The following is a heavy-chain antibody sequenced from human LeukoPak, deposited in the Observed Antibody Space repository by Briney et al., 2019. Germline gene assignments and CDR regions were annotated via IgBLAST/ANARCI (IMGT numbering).Heavy chain of an antibody. CDR2: IYYSGST. CDR1: GGSISSSSSY. V-gene: IGHV4-39*01. J-gene: IGHJ2*01. CDR3: ARQKSYWYFDL. Sequence: PSETLSLTCTVSGGSISSSSSYWGWIRQPPGKGLEWIGSIYYSGSTYYNPSLKSRVTISVDTSKNQFSLKLSSVTAADTAVYYCARQKSYWYFDLWGRGTLVTVSS.